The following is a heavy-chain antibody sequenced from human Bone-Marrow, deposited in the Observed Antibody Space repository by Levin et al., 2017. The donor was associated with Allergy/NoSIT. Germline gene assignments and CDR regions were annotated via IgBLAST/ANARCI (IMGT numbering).Heavy chain of an antibody. CDR2: ITGSGAHT. CDR3: AKAPLPEAEVWSGFHPGFDS. Sequence: GESLKISCAASGFTFSYYAMTWVRQAPGKGLEWVSTITGSGAHTYYADSVKGRFTISRDNSRDTLYLQMNSLTPEETAIYYCAKAPLPEAEVWSGFHPGFDSWGQGSLVTVSS. V-gene: IGHV3-23*01. J-gene: IGHJ5*01. D-gene: IGHD3-3*01. CDR1: GFTFSYYA.